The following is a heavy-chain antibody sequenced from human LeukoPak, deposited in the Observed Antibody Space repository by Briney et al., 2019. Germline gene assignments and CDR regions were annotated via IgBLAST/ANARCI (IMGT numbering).Heavy chain of an antibody. CDR1: GYTFTGYY. CDR3: ARYSSSWYSYYFDY. D-gene: IGHD6-13*01. J-gene: IGHJ4*02. CDR2: INPNSGGT. V-gene: IGHV1-2*02. Sequence: ASVKVSRKASGYTFTGYYMHWVRQAPGQGLEWMGWINPNSGGTNYAQKFQGRVTMTRDTSISTAYMELSRLRSDDTAVYYCARYSSSWYSYYFDYWGQGTLVTVSS.